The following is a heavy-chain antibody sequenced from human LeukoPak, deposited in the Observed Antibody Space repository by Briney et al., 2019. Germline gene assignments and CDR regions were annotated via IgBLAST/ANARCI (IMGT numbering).Heavy chain of an antibody. Sequence: ASVKVSFKASGYTFTGYYMHWVRQAPGQGLEWMGWINPNSGGTNYAQKFQGRVTMTRDTSISTAYMELSRLRSDDTAVYYCARDDGDGDYGRFDYWGQGTLATVSS. CDR2: INPNSGGT. CDR3: ARDDGDGDYGRFDY. D-gene: IGHD4-17*01. J-gene: IGHJ4*02. V-gene: IGHV1-2*02. CDR1: GYTFTGYY.